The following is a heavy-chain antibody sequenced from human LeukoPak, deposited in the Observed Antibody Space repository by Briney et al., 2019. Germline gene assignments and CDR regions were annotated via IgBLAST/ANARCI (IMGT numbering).Heavy chain of an antibody. D-gene: IGHD5-12*01. CDR3: ASLRRDIVATIDDY. CDR2: INHSGST. Sequence: SETRSLTCAVYGGSFSGYYWSWIRQPPGKGLEWIGEINHSGSTNYNPSLKSRVTISVDTSKNQFSLKLSSVTAADTAVYYCASLRRDIVATIDDYWGQGTLVTVSS. CDR1: GGSFSGYY. J-gene: IGHJ4*02. V-gene: IGHV4-34*01.